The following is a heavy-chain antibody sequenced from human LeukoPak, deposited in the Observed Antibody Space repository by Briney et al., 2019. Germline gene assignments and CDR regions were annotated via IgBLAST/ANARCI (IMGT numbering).Heavy chain of an antibody. D-gene: IGHD2-2*01. CDR3: AKCLRRGYQLMDV. J-gene: IGHJ6*03. V-gene: IGHV3-23*01. CDR2: ISGSGGST. Sequence: GGSLRLSCAASGFTFSSYAMSWVRQAPGKGLEWVSAISGSGGSTYYADSVKGRFTISRDNSKNTLYLEMNSLRAEDTAVYYCAKCLRRGYQLMDVWGKGTTVTVSS. CDR1: GFTFSSYA.